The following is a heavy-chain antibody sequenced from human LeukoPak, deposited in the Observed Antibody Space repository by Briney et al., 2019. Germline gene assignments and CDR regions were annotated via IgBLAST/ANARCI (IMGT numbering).Heavy chain of an antibody. J-gene: IGHJ5*02. CDR2: IYYSGST. V-gene: IGHV4-59*01. D-gene: IGHD1-7*01. CDR3: ARGVRYNWNSAWFDP. CDR1: GGSISSYY. Sequence: SETLSLTCTVSGGSISSYYWSWIRQPPGKGLEWIGYIYYSGSTNYNHSLKSRVTISVDTSKNQFSLKLSSVTAADTAVYYCARGVRYNWNSAWFDPWGQGTLVTVSS.